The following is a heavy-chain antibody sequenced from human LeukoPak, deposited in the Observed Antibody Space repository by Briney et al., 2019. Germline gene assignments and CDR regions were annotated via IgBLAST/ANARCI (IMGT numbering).Heavy chain of an antibody. Sequence: ASVKVSCKASGYTFTSYGISWVRQAPGQGLEWMGWISAYNGNTNYAQKFQGRVTMTRDTSISTAYMELSRLRPDDTAVYYYAREDSSGWYYWGQGTLVTVSS. CDR1: GYTFTSYG. CDR2: ISAYNGNT. D-gene: IGHD6-19*01. J-gene: IGHJ4*02. CDR3: AREDSSGWYY. V-gene: IGHV1-18*01.